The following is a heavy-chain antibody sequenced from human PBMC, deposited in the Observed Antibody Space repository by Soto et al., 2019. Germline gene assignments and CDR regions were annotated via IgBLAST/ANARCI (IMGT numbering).Heavy chain of an antibody. D-gene: IGHD6-19*01. J-gene: IGHJ3*02. CDR2: IYHNGSP. CDR1: GGSISSTNW. Sequence: PSETLSLTCVVSGGSISSTNWWTWVRQPPGKRLEWIGEIYHNGSPTYSPSLRGRATISVDKSNNQFSLRLRSVTAADTAVYYCATLPPRIVAGSPYAFDIWGQGTMVTVSS. V-gene: IGHV4-4*02. CDR3: ATLPPRIVAGSPYAFDI.